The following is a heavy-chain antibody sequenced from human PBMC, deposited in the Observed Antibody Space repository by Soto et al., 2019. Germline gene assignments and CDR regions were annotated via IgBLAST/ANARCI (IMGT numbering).Heavy chain of an antibody. CDR1: CGSFIGYF. CDR3: ARGGDYYYGMDV. J-gene: IGHJ6*02. V-gene: IGHV4-34*01. Sequence: KPSETLSLTCTFYCGSFIGYFWNWIRQSPGKGLEWIGKVNHNGRNNYNPSLKSRVTIPVDTSKNQFSLKLSSVTAADTAVYYCARGGDYYYGMDVWGQGTTVTVSS. D-gene: IGHD4-17*01. CDR2: VNHNGRN.